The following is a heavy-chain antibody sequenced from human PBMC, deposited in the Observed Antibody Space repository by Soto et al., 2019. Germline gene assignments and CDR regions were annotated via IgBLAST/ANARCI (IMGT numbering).Heavy chain of an antibody. V-gene: IGHV3-23*01. CDR3: ANGRNYFDY. CDR2: ISGSGGST. CDR1: VFPFSSYS. J-gene: IGHJ4*02. Sequence: PGVSLTLSCAASVFPFSSYSMSWVRQAPGKGLEWVSAISGSGGSTYYADSVKGRFTISRDNSKNTLYLQMNSLRAEDTAVYYCANGRNYFDYWGQGTLVTVSS.